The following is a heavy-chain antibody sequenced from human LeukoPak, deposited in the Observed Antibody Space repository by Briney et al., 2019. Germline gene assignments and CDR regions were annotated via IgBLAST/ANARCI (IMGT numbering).Heavy chain of an antibody. D-gene: IGHD4-17*01. CDR3: ATKRGYGDWFDP. Sequence: SVKVSCKASGGTFSSYAISWVRQAPGQGLEWMGGIIPIFGTANYAQKFQGRVTITADESTSTAYMELSRLRSEDTAVYYCATKRGYGDWFDPWGQGTLVTVSS. CDR2: IIPIFGTA. V-gene: IGHV1-69*13. CDR1: GGTFSSYA. J-gene: IGHJ5*02.